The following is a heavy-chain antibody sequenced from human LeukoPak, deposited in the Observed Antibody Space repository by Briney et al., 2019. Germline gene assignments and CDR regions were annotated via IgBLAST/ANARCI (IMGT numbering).Heavy chain of an antibody. Sequence: SETLSLTCAVYGGSFSGYYWSWIRKPPGKGLEWIRGINHSGSTTYNTSLKTRVTISVDTCKNHFSLKLSSVTAADTAVYYSARNPLSRIHTAMEWNASYICGERTMVTVS. CDR3: ARNPLSRIHTAMEWNASYI. CDR1: GGSFSGYY. D-gene: IGHD5-18*01. V-gene: IGHV4-34*01. J-gene: IGHJ3*02. CDR2: INHSGST.